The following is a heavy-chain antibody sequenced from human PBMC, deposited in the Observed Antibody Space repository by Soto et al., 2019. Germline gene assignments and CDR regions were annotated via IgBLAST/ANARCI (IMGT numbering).Heavy chain of an antibody. CDR2: IYPGDSDT. V-gene: IGHV5-51*01. Sequence: GESLQISFKGSGYSFTSYWIGWVRQMPGKGLEWMGIIYPGDSDTRYSPSFQGQVTISADKSISTAYLQWSSLKASDTAMYYCAGGGVRGVITRTRDYYGMDVWGQGTTVTVSS. D-gene: IGHD3-10*01. CDR1: GYSFTSYW. J-gene: IGHJ6*02. CDR3: AGGGVRGVITRTRDYYGMDV.